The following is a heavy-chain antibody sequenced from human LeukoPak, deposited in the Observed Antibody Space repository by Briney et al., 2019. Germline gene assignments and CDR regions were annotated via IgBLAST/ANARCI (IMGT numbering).Heavy chain of an antibody. D-gene: IGHD3-3*01. V-gene: IGHV3-43*01. Sequence: GGSLRLSCAASGFTFDDYTMHWVRQAPGKGLEWVSLISWDGGSTYYADSVKGRFTISRDDSKNPLYLQMNSLRTEDTALYYCAKDTDFWSGYWDYWGQGTLVTVSS. CDR1: GFTFDDYT. CDR2: ISWDGGST. CDR3: AKDTDFWSGYWDY. J-gene: IGHJ4*02.